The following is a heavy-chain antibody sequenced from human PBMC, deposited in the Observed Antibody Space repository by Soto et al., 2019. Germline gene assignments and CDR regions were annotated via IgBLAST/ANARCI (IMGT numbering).Heavy chain of an antibody. CDR1: GNTFSDNA. J-gene: IGHJ6*02. CDR2: ISAYSGDT. D-gene: IGHD2-2*01. V-gene: IGHV1-18*04. Sequence: ASVKVSCKASGNTFSDNAFSWVRQAPGKGLEWMGWISAYSGDTDYAQKFQGRVTMTTDTSTNTVYMDLRSLRSDDTAVYYCARDGYCSGTTCFHRNYFYFGIDVWGQ. CDR3: ARDGYCSGTTCFHRNYFYFGIDV.